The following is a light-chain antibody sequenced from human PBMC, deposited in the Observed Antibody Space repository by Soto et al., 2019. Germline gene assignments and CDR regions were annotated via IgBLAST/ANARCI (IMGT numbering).Light chain of an antibody. CDR2: EVN. J-gene: IGLJ1*01. CDR1: SSDIGGYDY. V-gene: IGLV2-14*01. CDR3: SAYSSSSTKV. Sequence: QSALTQPASVSGSPGQSVTISCTGSSSDIGGYDYVAWYQQYPGKAPQLLIYEVNNRPSGISNRFSASKSGNTASLTISGLEDEDEYDYYCSAYSSSSTKVFGTGTKLTVL.